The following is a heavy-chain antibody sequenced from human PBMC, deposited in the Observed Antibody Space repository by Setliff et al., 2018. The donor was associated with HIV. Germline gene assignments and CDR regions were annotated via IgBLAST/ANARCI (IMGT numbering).Heavy chain of an antibody. CDR3: ATSLPPGISYVYDAFDI. V-gene: IGHV3-7*01. D-gene: IGHD3-16*01. J-gene: IGHJ3*02. CDR2: IKQDGSEK. CDR1: GFTFSSYW. Sequence: PGGSLRLSCAASGFTFSSYWMSWVRQAPGKGLEWVAIIKQDGSEKYYVDSVKGRFTISRDNAKNSLYLQMNSLRAEDTAVYYCATSLPPGISYVYDAFDIWGQGTMVTVSS.